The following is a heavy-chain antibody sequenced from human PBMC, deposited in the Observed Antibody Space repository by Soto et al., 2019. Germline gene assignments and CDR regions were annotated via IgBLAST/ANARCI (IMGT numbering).Heavy chain of an antibody. CDR3: ARMETGRVVTRPNWFDP. V-gene: IGHV1-3*01. CDR2: INAGNGNA. J-gene: IGHJ5*02. CDR1: GYTFTSYA. D-gene: IGHD2-21*02. Sequence: QVQLVQSGAEVKKPGASVKVSCKASGYTFTSYAMHWVRQAPGQRLEWMGWINAGNGNAKYSQKFQGRVTINRDTSASTAYMELVSLTSEDTAVYYCARMETGRVVTRPNWFDPWGQGTLVTVSS.